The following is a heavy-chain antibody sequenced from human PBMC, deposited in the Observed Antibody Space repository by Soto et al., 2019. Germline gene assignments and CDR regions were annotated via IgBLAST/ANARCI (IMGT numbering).Heavy chain of an antibody. D-gene: IGHD3-22*01. CDR3: ARARALTYYYDSSGYYYVPKSNNWFDP. Sequence: SETLSLTCTVSGGSISSYYWSWIRQPPGKGLEWIGYIYYSGSTNYNPSLKSRVTISVDTSKNQFSLKLSSVTAADTAVYYCARARALTYYYDSSGYYYVPKSNNWFDPWGQGTLVTVSS. CDR2: IYYSGST. J-gene: IGHJ5*02. V-gene: IGHV4-59*01. CDR1: GGSISSYY.